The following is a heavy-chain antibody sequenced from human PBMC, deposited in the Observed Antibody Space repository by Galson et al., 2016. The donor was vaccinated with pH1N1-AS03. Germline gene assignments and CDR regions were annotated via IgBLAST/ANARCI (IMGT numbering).Heavy chain of an antibody. CDR3: AKNRYYDSSADAFDI. D-gene: IGHD3-22*01. V-gene: IGHV3-23*01. J-gene: IGHJ3*02. Sequence: SLRLSCAASGFTLSSSAMSWVRQAPGKGQEWVSFISNSGATTHYADSVKGRFTISRENSRNTLYLQMNSLRDEDTAVYYCAKNRYYDSSADAFDIWGQGTLVTVSS. CDR1: GFTLSSSA. CDR2: ISNSGATT.